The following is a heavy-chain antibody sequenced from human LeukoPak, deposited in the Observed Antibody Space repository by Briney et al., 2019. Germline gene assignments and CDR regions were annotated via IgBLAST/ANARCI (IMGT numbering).Heavy chain of an antibody. V-gene: IGHV4-39*07. J-gene: IGHJ4*02. D-gene: IGHD3-3*01. CDR1: GGSISSSSYC. Sequence: SETLSLTCTVSGGSISSSSYCWGWLRQPPGKGLEWIGSIYYSGSTYYNPSLKSRVTISVDTSKNQFSLKLSSVTAADTAVYYCARVYYDFWSGYRNYFDYWGQGTLVTVSS. CDR3: ARVYYDFWSGYRNYFDY. CDR2: IYYSGST.